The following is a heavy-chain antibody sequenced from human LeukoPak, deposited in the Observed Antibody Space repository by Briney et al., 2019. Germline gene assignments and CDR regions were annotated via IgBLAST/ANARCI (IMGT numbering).Heavy chain of an antibody. J-gene: IGHJ4*02. CDR3: ARQKITGTTIIEDY. CDR1: GGSISNYY. CDR2: IYTSGST. V-gene: IGHV4-4*07. Sequence: SETLSLTCTVSGGSISNYYWNWIRQPAGKGLEWIGRIYTSGSTNYNPSLKSRVTMSVDTSKNQFSLKLSSVTAADTAVYYCARQKITGTTIIEDYWGQGTLVTVSS. D-gene: IGHD1-20*01.